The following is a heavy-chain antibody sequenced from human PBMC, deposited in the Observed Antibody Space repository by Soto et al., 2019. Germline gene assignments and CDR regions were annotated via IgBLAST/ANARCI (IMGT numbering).Heavy chain of an antibody. Sequence: SGPTLVNPTQTLTLTCTSVGFSFTTAGVAEGWIRQTPGGALEWLTLIYYNDDRRFSPALKTRLTITGDTSKNQVVLSLTNVDPGDTATYFCAHSDGGYEIIYFDFWGQGIPVTVSS. CDR1: GFSFTTAGVA. V-gene: IGHV2-5*01. CDR2: IYYNDDR. J-gene: IGHJ4*02. CDR3: AHSDGGYEIIYFDF. D-gene: IGHD5-12*01.